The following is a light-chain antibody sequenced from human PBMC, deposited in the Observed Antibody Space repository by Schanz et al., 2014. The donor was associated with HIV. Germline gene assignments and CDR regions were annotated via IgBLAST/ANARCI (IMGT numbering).Light chain of an antibody. J-gene: IGKJ1*01. CDR1: QSVLFSSNNKNC. V-gene: IGKV4-1*01. CDR3: QQYYRTPWT. CDR2: WAS. Sequence: DIVMTQSPDSLAVSLGERATINCKSSQSVLFSSNNKNCLAWYQQKPGQPPKLLIYWASTRESGVPDRFSGSGSGTDFTLTISGLQAEDVAAYYCQQYYRTPWTFGQGTKVEIK.